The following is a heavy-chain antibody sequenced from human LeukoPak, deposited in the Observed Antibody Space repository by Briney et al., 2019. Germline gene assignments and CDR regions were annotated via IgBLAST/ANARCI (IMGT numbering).Heavy chain of an antibody. CDR1: GGSISSGGYY. CDR3: ARVCTSCYEGKWYFDL. J-gene: IGHJ2*01. V-gene: IGHV4-31*03. D-gene: IGHD2-2*01. CDR2: IYYSGST. Sequence: SQTLSLTCTVSGGSISSGGYYWSWIRQHPGKGLGWIGYIYYSGSTYYNPSLKSRVTISVDTSKNQFSLKLSSVTAADTAVYYCARVCTSCYEGKWYFDLWGRGTLVTVSS.